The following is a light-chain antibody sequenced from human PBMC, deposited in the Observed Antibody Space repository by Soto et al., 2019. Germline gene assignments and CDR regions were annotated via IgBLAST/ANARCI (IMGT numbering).Light chain of an antibody. CDR3: QSYDSSLSGNVV. J-gene: IGLJ2*01. V-gene: IGLV1-40*01. CDR2: GNS. CDR1: SSNIGAGYD. Sequence: QLVLTQPPSVSGAPGQRVTISCTGSSSNIGAGYDVHWYQQLPGTAPKLLIYGNSNRPSGVPDRFSGSKSGTSASLAITGLEAEEEADYSCQSYDSSLSGNVVFGGGTKLTVL.